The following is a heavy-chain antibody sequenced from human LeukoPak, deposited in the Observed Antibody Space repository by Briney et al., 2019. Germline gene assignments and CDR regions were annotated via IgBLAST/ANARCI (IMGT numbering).Heavy chain of an antibody. CDR2: ISSSSSTI. V-gene: IGHV3-48*02. D-gene: IGHD3-22*01. Sequence: GGSLRLSCAASGFTFSTYSMNWVRQAPGKGLEWVSYISSSSSTIYYADSVKGRFTISRDNAKNSLYLQMNSLRDEDTAVYYCAKDSDYYHSSGYYYAYFQHWGQGTLVTVSS. CDR3: AKDSDYYHSSGYYYAYFQH. CDR1: GFTFSTYS. J-gene: IGHJ1*01.